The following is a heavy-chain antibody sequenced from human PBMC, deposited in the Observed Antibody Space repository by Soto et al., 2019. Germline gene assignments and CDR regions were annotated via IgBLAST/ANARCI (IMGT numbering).Heavy chain of an antibody. CDR2: INAGNGNT. Sequence: QVQLVQSVAEVKKPGASVKVSCKASGYTFTIYAMHWVRQAPGQRLEWMGWINAGNGNTKYSQKFQGRVTITRDTSASTAYMEMSSMRSEDTAVYYCASSVAVAGPCDYWGQGTLVTVSS. J-gene: IGHJ4*02. D-gene: IGHD6-19*01. V-gene: IGHV1-3*01. CDR3: ASSVAVAGPCDY. CDR1: GYTFTIYA.